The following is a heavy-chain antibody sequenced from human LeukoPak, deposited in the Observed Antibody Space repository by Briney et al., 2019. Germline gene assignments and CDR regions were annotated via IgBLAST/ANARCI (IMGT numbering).Heavy chain of an antibody. V-gene: IGHV3-7*01. CDR3: AREKVPYSSSWYGLDY. CDR2: IKQDGSEK. CDR1: GFTFSSYW. J-gene: IGHJ4*02. Sequence: GGSLRLSCAASGFTFSSYWMSWVRQAPGKGLEWVANIKQDGSEKYYVDSVKGRFTISRDNAKSSLYLQMNSLRAEDTAVYYCAREKVPYSSSWYGLDYWGQGTLVTVSS. D-gene: IGHD6-13*01.